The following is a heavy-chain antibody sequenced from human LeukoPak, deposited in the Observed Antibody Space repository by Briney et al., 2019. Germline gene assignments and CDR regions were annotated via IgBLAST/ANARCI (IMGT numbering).Heavy chain of an antibody. CDR1: GFTFNTFA. V-gene: IGHV3-23*01. Sequence: GGSLSLSCAASGFTFNTFAMSWVRQAPRRGLEWVSSISSSGEFTYYVDSLKGRFTISRDNSKNTLYLQMSRLTADDTAAYYCSKDRPNYYHSSGSYYKRSGDYWGQGTLVTVSS. J-gene: IGHJ4*02. CDR3: SKDRPNYYHSSGSYYKRSGDY. CDR2: ISSSGEFT. D-gene: IGHD3-22*01.